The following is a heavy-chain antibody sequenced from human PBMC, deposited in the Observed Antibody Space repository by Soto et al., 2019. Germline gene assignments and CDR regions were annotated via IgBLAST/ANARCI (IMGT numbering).Heavy chain of an antibody. D-gene: IGHD3-22*01. V-gene: IGHV3-33*01. CDR2: IWYDGSNK. CDR1: GFTFSSYG. J-gene: IGHJ4*02. CDR3: ARDADYYDSSGYYYYPDY. Sequence: PGCSLRLSCAASGFTFSSYGMHWVRQAPGKGLEWVAVIWYDGSNKYYADSVKGRFTISRDNSKNTLYLQMNSLRAEDTAVYYCARDADYYDSSGYYYYPDYWGQGTLVTGSS.